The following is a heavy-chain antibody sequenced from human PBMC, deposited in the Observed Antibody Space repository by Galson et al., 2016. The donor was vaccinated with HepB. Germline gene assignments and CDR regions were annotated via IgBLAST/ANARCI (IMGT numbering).Heavy chain of an antibody. J-gene: IGHJ4*02. CDR2: IYSDGRT. D-gene: IGHD4-17*01. V-gene: IGHV3-66*02. CDR1: GFTFSNNW. CDR3: ARGPRGD. Sequence: SLRLSCAASGFTFSNNWMTWVRQAPGRGLQWVSVIYSDGRTYYADSVKGRFTISRDISENTVSLQMNSLRPEDTAVYYCARGPRGDWGQGTLVTVAS.